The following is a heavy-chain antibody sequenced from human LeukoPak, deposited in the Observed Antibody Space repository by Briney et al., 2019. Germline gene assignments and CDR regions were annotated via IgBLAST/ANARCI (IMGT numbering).Heavy chain of an antibody. CDR3: ADSYDSSGYDY. CDR2: INHSGST. Sequence: PSETLSPTCAVYGGSFSGYYWSWIRQPPGKGLEWIGEINHSGSTNYNPSLKSRVTISVDTSKNQFSLKLSSVTAADTAVYYCADSYDSSGYDYWGQGALVTVSS. J-gene: IGHJ4*02. D-gene: IGHD3-22*01. V-gene: IGHV4-34*01. CDR1: GGSFSGYY.